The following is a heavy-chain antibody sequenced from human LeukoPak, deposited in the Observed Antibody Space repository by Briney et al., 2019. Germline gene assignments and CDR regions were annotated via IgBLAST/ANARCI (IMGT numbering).Heavy chain of an antibody. J-gene: IGHJ3*02. Sequence: SETLSLTCSVSGGYISSYYWSWIRQPPGKGLEWIGYIYYSGSTNYNSSLKSRVTISVDTSKKQFSLKLSSVTAADTAFYYCARYIVSYPHDAFDIWGQGTMVTVSS. CDR1: GGYISSYY. V-gene: IGHV4-59*01. CDR2: IYYSGST. D-gene: IGHD1-26*01. CDR3: ARYIVSYPHDAFDI.